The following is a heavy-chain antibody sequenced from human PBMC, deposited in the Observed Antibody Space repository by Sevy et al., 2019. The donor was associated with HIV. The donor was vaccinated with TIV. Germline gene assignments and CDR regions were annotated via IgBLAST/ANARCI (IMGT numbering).Heavy chain of an antibody. D-gene: IGHD6-6*01. J-gene: IGHJ4*02. Sequence: GGSLRLSCAASGFTFSGSAMHWVRQASGKGLEWVGRIRSKASSYGKAFAALVRGRFTISRDDSKNTAYLQMNSLKAEDTAVYYCTRSRLRGLKAGGFDYWGQGTLVTVSS. CDR3: TRSRLRGLKAGGFDY. V-gene: IGHV3-73*01. CDR2: IRSKASSYGK. CDR1: GFTFSGSA.